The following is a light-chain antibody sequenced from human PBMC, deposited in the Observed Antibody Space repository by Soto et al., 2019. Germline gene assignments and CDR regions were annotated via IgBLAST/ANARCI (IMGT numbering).Light chain of an antibody. CDR1: NLGSKT. CDR2: DDS. CDR3: QVWDTDSDHHV. Sequence: SYALTQPPSVSVAPGQTARITCGGDNLGSKTVHWYQQKPGQAPVLVVYDDSDRPSGLPERFSGSNSGNTATLTISRVAAGDEADYYCQVWDTDSDHHVFGTGTKVTVL. J-gene: IGLJ1*01. V-gene: IGLV3-21*02.